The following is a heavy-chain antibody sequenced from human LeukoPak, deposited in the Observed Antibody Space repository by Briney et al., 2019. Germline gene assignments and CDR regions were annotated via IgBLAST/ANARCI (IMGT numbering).Heavy chain of an antibody. CDR2: ISGYNGNA. CDR1: GYTFTSYG. J-gene: IGHJ4*02. D-gene: IGHD6-13*01. Sequence: ASVKVSCKASGYTFTSYGLSWVRQAPGQGLEWMGWISGYNGNANYAQKFQGRVTMTTDTSTSTAYMELSRLRSDDTAVYYCAREGAAAGYYFDYWGQGTLVTVSS. V-gene: IGHV1-18*01. CDR3: AREGAAAGYYFDY.